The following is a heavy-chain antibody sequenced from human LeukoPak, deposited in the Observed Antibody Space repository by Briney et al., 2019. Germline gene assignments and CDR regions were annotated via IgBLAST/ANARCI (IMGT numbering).Heavy chain of an antibody. CDR2: INSDGSST. CDR3: ASNSDPAYYYYMDV. V-gene: IGHV3-74*01. D-gene: IGHD2/OR15-2a*01. Sequence: GGSLRLSCAASGFTFSNYWMHWVRQAPGKGLVWVSRINSDGSSTSYADSVKGRFTISRDNAENTLYLQMSSLRAEDTAVYYCASNSDPAYYYYMDVWGKGTTVTVSS. J-gene: IGHJ6*03. CDR1: GFTFSNYW.